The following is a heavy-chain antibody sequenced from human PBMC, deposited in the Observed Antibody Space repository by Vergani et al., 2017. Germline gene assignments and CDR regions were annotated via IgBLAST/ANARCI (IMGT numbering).Heavy chain of an antibody. V-gene: IGHV3-33*01. Sequence: QVQLVESGGGVVQPGRSLRLSCAASGLTFSSYRMHWVRQAPGKGLEWVAVIWYDGSNKDYADSVKGRFTISRDKSKNTLYLQMNSLRAEDTAVYYCARGEGGWKVAAEYFQHWGQGTLVTVSS. D-gene: IGHD6-19*01. CDR2: IWYDGSNK. CDR3: ARGEGGWKVAAEYFQH. CDR1: GLTFSSYR. J-gene: IGHJ1*01.